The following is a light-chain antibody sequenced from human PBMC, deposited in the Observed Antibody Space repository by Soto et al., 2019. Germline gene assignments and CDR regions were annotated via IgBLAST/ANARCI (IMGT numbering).Light chain of an antibody. CDR2: GAS. V-gene: IGKV3-20*01. J-gene: IGKJ2*01. Sequence: EIVLTQSPGTLSLSPGERATLSCRASQSVSDNYLAWYQQKPGQAPRLLIYGASSRATGIPDRFSGSGSGTDFTLTISRLEPEEFAVYYCQQYDTAPPPFGQGTKLEIK. CDR1: QSVSDNY. CDR3: QQYDTAPPP.